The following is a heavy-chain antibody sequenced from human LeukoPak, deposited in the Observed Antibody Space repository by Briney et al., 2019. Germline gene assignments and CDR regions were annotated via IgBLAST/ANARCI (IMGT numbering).Heavy chain of an antibody. CDR3: AKDSRRDITDAFDI. V-gene: IGHV3-9*01. J-gene: IGHJ3*02. Sequence: GRSLRLSCAASGFTFDDYAMHWVRQAPRKGLEWVSGISWNSGSIVYAESVKVRFTISRDNAKNSLYLQMNSLRAEDTALYYCAKDSRRDITDAFDIWGQGTMVTVSS. D-gene: IGHD1-14*01. CDR2: ISWNSGSI. CDR1: GFTFDDYA.